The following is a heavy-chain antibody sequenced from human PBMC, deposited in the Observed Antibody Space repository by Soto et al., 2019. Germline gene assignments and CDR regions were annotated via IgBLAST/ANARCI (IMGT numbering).Heavy chain of an antibody. CDR2: ISAYNGNT. Sequence: GASVKVSCKASGYTFTSYGISWVRQAPGQGLEWMGWISAYNGNTNYAQKLQGRVTMTTDTSTSTAYMELRSLRSDDTAVYYCARDRERAVAGIWFDPWGQGTLVTVSS. J-gene: IGHJ5*02. CDR3: ARDRERAVAGIWFDP. CDR1: GYTFTSYG. D-gene: IGHD6-19*01. V-gene: IGHV1-18*01.